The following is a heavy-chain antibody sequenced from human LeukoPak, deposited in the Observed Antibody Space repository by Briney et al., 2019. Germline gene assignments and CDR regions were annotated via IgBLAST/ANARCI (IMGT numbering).Heavy chain of an antibody. J-gene: IGHJ3*02. CDR3: AKSITNLDASGM. V-gene: IGHV3-23*01. D-gene: IGHD1-20*01. CDR2: ISGSGGST. CDR1: GFTFSSYA. Sequence: PGGSLRLSCAASGFTFSSYAMSWVRQAPGKGLEWVSAISGSGGSTYYADSVKGRFTISRDNSKNTLYLQMNSLRAEDTAVYFFAKSITNLDASGMGRQGTRVTVSS.